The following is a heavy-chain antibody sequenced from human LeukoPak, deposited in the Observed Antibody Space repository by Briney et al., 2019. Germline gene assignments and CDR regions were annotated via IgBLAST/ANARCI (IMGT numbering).Heavy chain of an antibody. Sequence: PSETLSLTCTVSGGSISSYYWSWLRQPPGKGLEWIGWSYHRGSTSYNPSLKSRVAISVDTSKNQFSLKLSSVTAADTAVYYCARDRELGYWGQGTLVTVSS. V-gene: IGHV4-59*01. CDR2: SYHRGST. CDR3: ARDRELGY. J-gene: IGHJ4*02. D-gene: IGHD1-1*01. CDR1: GGSISSYY.